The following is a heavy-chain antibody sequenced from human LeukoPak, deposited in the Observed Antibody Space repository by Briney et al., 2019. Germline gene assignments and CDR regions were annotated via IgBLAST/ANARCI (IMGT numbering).Heavy chain of an antibody. V-gene: IGHV3-48*04. CDR2: ITFGSTTI. D-gene: IGHD3-22*01. CDR1: GFTFSRYS. Sequence: PGGSLRLSCAASGFTFSRYSMNWVRQAPGKGLEWVSYITFGSTTIYYADSVKGRFTISGDDAKNSLYLQMTSLRGEDTAVYYCAREAYYDSSGSPEDYWGQGTLVTVSS. J-gene: IGHJ4*02. CDR3: AREAYYDSSGSPEDY.